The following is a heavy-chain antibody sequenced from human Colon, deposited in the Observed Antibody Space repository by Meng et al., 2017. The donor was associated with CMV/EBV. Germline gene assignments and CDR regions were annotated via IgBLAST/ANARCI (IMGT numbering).Heavy chain of an antibody. CDR2: ILPIFITT. Sequence: SVKVSCKASGGTLRNYGISWVRQAPGQGLEWIGGILPIFITTKYGQKFQDRITITTDESASTAYMELKSLRSDDTATYYCARDRGDSGFDAWGQGTLVTVSS. CDR3: ARDRGDSGFDA. D-gene: IGHD2-21*01. CDR1: GGTLRNYG. V-gene: IGHV1-69*05. J-gene: IGHJ4*02.